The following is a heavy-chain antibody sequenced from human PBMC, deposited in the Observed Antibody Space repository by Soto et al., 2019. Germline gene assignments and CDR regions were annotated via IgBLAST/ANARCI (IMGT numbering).Heavy chain of an antibody. CDR3: ARTPKSSPYYFDY. Sequence: QVQLVESGGGVVQPGRSLRLSCAASGFTFSSYGMHWVRQAPGKGLEWVAVIWYDGSNKYYADSVKGRFTISRDNSKNTIYLQTNSLRAEDTAVYYCARTPKSSPYYFDYWGQGTLVTVSS. J-gene: IGHJ4*02. CDR2: IWYDGSNK. V-gene: IGHV3-33*01. CDR1: GFTFSSYG.